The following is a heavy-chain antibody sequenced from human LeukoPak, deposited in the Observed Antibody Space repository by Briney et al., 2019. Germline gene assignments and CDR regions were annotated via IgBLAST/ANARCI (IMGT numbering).Heavy chain of an antibody. CDR2: ISGSGEST. Sequence: GGSLRLSCTASGFTFSSYAMNWVRQAPGKGLEWVSAISGSGESTYYADSVKGRFTISRENSKSTLYLQMNSLSAEDTAPYYCAKARGYSSSSENNWFDPWGQGTLVTVSS. CDR3: AKARGYSSSSENNWFDP. V-gene: IGHV3-23*01. D-gene: IGHD6-6*01. CDR1: GFTFSSYA. J-gene: IGHJ5*02.